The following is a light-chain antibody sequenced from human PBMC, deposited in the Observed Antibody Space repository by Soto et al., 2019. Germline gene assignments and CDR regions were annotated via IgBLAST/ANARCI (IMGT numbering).Light chain of an antibody. CDR1: QTVRNNY. Sequence: EFVLTQSPGTLSLSPGERVTLSCRASQTVRNNYLAWYQQKPGRAPRLLIYDASSRATGIPDRFSGGGSGTDFTLTISRLEPEDFAVYYCQQFSSYPLTFGGGTKVDIK. V-gene: IGKV3-20*01. CDR3: QQFSSYPLT. CDR2: DAS. J-gene: IGKJ4*01.